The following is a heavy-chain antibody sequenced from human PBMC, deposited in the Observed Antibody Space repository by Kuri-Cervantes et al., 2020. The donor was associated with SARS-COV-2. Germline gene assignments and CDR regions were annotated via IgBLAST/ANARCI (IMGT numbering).Heavy chain of an antibody. Sequence: GEPLKISCAASGFTFSIYGMHWVRQAPGKGLEWVALISYEASKKNYADSVKGRFTISRDNSKNTVYLQMNSMRAEDTVVYYGEKWGEGESDYGENGFDHWGQGTLVTVSS. D-gene: IGHD4/OR15-4a*01. J-gene: IGHJ5*02. V-gene: IGHV3-30*18. CDR2: ISYEASKK. CDR3: EKWGEGESDYGENGFDH. CDR1: GFTFSIYG.